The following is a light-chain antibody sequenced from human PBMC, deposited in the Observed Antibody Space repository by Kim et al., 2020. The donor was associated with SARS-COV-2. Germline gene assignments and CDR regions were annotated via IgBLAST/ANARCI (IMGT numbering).Light chain of an antibody. V-gene: IGKV3-15*01. J-gene: IGKJ2*01. CDR1: QSVSTS. Sequence: SPGERATLSCRASQSVSTSLAWYQQKAGQAPRLLIYRASTRATGIPARFSGSGSGTEFTLTISSLESDDSAVYYCQQYINWPPKYTFGQGTKLEIK. CDR3: QQYINWPPKYT. CDR2: RAS.